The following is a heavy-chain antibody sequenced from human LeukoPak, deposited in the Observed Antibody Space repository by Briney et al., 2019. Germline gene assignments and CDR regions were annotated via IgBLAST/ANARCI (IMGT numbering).Heavy chain of an antibody. CDR3: ARDQGGLEGSGVVPYYFDY. Sequence: GGSLRLSSAAPVFSFSTYAMHWVRQAPAKGLEWVAFISYEGHNKFYADSVKGRFTISRDNSRTTTYLHMDRLTAEDTAVYYCARDQGGLEGSGVVPYYFDYWGQGTLVTVSS. D-gene: IGHD3-10*01. CDR2: ISYEGHNK. V-gene: IGHV3-30*04. CDR1: VFSFSTYA. J-gene: IGHJ4*02.